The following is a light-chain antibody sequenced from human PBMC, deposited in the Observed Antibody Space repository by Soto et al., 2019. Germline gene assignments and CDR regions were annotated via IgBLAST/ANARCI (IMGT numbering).Light chain of an antibody. CDR2: GAS. V-gene: IGKV3-20*01. J-gene: IGKJ2*01. Sequence: EIVLTQSPGTLSLSPGERATLSCRASQSVSSIYLAWYQQKPGQAPRLLIYGASSRATGIPDRFSGSGSGTDFTLTISRLEPEDFAVYYGQQYGSSPPWVTFGQGTKLEIK. CDR3: QQYGSSPPWVT. CDR1: QSVSSIY.